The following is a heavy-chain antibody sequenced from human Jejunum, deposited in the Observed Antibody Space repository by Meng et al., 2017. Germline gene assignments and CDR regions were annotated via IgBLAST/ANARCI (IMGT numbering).Heavy chain of an antibody. D-gene: IGHD3-10*01. CDR3: AREDYFGGGVLGALDI. V-gene: IGHV3-30*01. Sequence: GESLKISCAASGFTFSAYAIHWVRQAPGKGLEWVAVISHDGGTKFYGDSVKGRFAISRDNSGNTLDLQMNSLRVEDTAVYYCAREDYFGGGVLGALDIWGQGTMVTVSS. CDR2: ISHDGGTK. CDR1: GFTFSAYA. J-gene: IGHJ3*02.